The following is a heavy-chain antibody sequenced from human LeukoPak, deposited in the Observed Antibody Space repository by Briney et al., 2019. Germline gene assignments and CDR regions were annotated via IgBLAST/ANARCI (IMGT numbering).Heavy chain of an antibody. CDR1: GFTFSSYA. CDR2: ISGNGVST. CDR3: TRDASDIVAVPAAVGPFDL. J-gene: IGHJ4*02. D-gene: IGHD2-2*01. V-gene: IGHV3-64*01. Sequence: SGGSLRLSCAASGFTFSSYAMYWVRRTPGKGLEYVSVISGNGVSTHYATSVKGRFTISRDNSKNMLYLQMGSLRAKDMAVYYCTRDASDIVAVPAAVGPFDLWGQGTLVTVSS.